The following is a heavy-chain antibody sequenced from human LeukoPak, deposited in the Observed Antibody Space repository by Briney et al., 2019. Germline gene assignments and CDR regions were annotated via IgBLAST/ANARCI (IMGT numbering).Heavy chain of an antibody. CDR3: AREPYYYGMDV. CDR1: GFTFSSYE. V-gene: IGHV3-48*03. CDR2: ISSSGSTI. Sequence: GGSLRLSCAASGFTFSSYEKNWVRQAPGKGLEWVSYISSSGSTIYYADSVKGRFTISRDNAKNSLYLQMNSLRAEDTAVYYCAREPYYYGMDVWGQGTTVTVSS. J-gene: IGHJ6*02.